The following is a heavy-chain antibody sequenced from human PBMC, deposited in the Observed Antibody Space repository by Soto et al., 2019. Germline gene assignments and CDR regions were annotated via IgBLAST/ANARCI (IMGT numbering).Heavy chain of an antibody. D-gene: IGHD3-16*02. V-gene: IGHV1-18*01. CDR3: ARGHLLITFGGVIVIPSYY. Sequence: ASVKVSCKASGYTFTSYGISWVRQAPGQGLEWMGWISAYNGNTNYAQKLQGRVTMTTDTSTSTAYMELRSLRSDDTAVYYCARGHLLITFGGVIVIPSYYWGQGTLVTV. J-gene: IGHJ4*02. CDR2: ISAYNGNT. CDR1: GYTFTSYG.